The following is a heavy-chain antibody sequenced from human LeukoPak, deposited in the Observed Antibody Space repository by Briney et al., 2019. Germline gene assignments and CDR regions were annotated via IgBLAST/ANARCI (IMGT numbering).Heavy chain of an antibody. V-gene: IGHV3-48*02. J-gene: IGHJ4*02. CDR1: GFSFDDNA. CDR2: ISSSNSNI. CDR3: ARASGYGFDY. D-gene: IGHD5-12*01. Sequence: GGSLRLSCAASGFSFDDNAMYWVRQAPGKGLEWVSYISSSNSNIYYADSVKGRFTISRDNAKNPLYLQMNSLRDEDTAVYYCARASGYGFDYWGQGTLVTVSS.